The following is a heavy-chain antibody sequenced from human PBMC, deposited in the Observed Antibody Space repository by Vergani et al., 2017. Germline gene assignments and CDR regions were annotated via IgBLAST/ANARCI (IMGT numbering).Heavy chain of an antibody. CDR2: ISYDGTNK. D-gene: IGHD6-19*01. CDR3: ARERGGWRYSRDFYNYYMDV. CDR1: GFTFSDHG. V-gene: IGHV3-30-3*01. Sequence: VQLVESGGGVVQPGKSLRLSCAASGFTFSDHGIHWVRRAPGKGLEWVALISYDGTNKYYTNSVRGRFTISRDNSKRTLFLQMNSLRVEDMAVYYCARERGGWRYSRDFYNYYMDVGGKATTVTVSS. J-gene: IGHJ6*03.